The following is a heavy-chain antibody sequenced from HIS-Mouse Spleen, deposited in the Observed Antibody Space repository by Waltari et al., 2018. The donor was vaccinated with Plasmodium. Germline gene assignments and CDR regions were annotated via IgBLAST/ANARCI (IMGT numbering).Heavy chain of an antibody. D-gene: IGHD6-13*01. CDR1: GYTFTSYG. CDR2: ISAYNGNT. V-gene: IGHV1-18*01. J-gene: IGHJ2*01. Sequence: QVQLVQSGAEVKKPGASVKVSCKASGYTFTSYGISWVRQAPGQGLEWMGWISAYNGNTNYAQKFQGRVTITADKSTSTAYMELSSLRSEDTAVYYCARVGIAAAGWYFDLWGRGTLVTVSS. CDR3: ARVGIAAAGWYFDL.